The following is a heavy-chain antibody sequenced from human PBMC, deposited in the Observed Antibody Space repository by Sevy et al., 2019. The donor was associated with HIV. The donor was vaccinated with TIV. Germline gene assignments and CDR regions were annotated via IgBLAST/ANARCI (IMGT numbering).Heavy chain of an antibody. CDR1: GFTFSNAW. Sequence: GGSLRLSCAASGFTFSNAWMSWVRQAPGKGLEWVGRIKSKTDGGTTDYAAPVKGRFTISRDDSKNTLYLQMNSLKTEDTAVYYCTTMQWELRGRYYYYYYYMDVWGKGTTVTVSS. CDR3: TTMQWELRGRYYYYYYYMDV. CDR2: IKSKTDGGTT. J-gene: IGHJ6*03. V-gene: IGHV3-15*01. D-gene: IGHD1-26*01.